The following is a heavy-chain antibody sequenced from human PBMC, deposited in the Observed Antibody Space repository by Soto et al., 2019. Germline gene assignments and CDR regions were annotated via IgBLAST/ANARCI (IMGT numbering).Heavy chain of an antibody. Sequence: GASVKVSCKVSGYTLTELSMHWVRQAPGKGLEWMGGFDPEDGETIYAQKFQGRVTMTEDTSTDTAYMELSSLRSEDTAVYYCAAGIAAADHDAFYICGQGTMVTGS. CDR2: FDPEDGET. CDR3: AAGIAAADHDAFYI. V-gene: IGHV1-24*01. J-gene: IGHJ3*02. D-gene: IGHD6-13*01. CDR1: GYTLTELS.